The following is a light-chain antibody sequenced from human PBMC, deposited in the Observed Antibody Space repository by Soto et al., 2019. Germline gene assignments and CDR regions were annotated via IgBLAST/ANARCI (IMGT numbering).Light chain of an antibody. V-gene: IGLV2-14*01. CDR2: EVS. Sequence: QSALPQLASLSGSPGQSITISCTGTHRDVGDYNYVSWYQQHPGKAPKLMIYEVSNRPSGVSTRFSGSKSGNPASLTISGIQAEDEADYYCSSYTSSSTRVFGTGTKVTVL. J-gene: IGLJ1*01. CDR3: SSYTSSSTRV. CDR1: HRDVGDYNY.